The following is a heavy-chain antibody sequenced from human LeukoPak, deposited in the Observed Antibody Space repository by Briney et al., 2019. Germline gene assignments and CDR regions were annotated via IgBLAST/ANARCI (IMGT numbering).Heavy chain of an antibody. J-gene: IGHJ3*02. CDR3: AGRDTMVRGVNDAFDI. Sequence: ASVKVSCKASGYTFTSYDINWVRQATGQGLEWMGWMNPNSGNTGYAQKFQGRVTMTRNTSISTAYMELSSLRSEDTAVYYCAGRDTMVRGVNDAFDIWGQGTMVTVSS. D-gene: IGHD3-10*01. CDR2: MNPNSGNT. CDR1: GYTFTSYD. V-gene: IGHV1-8*01.